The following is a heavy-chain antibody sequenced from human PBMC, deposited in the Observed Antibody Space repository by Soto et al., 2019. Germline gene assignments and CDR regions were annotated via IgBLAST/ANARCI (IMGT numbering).Heavy chain of an antibody. V-gene: IGHV4-30-4*01. CDR2: IYYSGST. CDR3: ARESSIAARDY. CDR1: GGSISSGDYY. J-gene: IGHJ4*02. Sequence: SETLSLTCTVSGGSISSGDYYWSCIRQPPGKGLEWIGYIYYSGSTYYNPSLKSRVTISVDTSKNQFSLKLSSVTAADTAVYYCARESSIAARDYWGQGTLVTVSS. D-gene: IGHD6-6*01.